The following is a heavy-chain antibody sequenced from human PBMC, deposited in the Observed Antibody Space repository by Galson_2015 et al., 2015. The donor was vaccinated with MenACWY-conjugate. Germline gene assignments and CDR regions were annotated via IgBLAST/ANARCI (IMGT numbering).Heavy chain of an antibody. J-gene: IGHJ4*02. Sequence: SETLSLTCTVSGGSISSTNYYWGWIRQSPGRGLEWIGSIYYSGSTYYNPSHKSRVTISVDTSKNQFSLKLSSVTAADTAVYYCARSFDPGNSRDGFTKYYFDYWGQGPLVTVSS. CDR3: ARSFDPGNSRDGFTKYYFDY. D-gene: IGHD5-24*01. CDR2: IYYSGST. CDR1: GGSISSTNYY. V-gene: IGHV4-39*07.